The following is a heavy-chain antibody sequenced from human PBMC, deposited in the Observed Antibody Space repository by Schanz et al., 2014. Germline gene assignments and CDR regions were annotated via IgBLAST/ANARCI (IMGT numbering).Heavy chain of an antibody. Sequence: EVQLVESGGGLVQPGGSLRLSCAASGFTFSSCAMSWVRQAPGKGREWVSAISSSGSSTFYADSVKGRFTISRDNSKSTLYLQTNSLSAEDTAIDHCASSRSSSGNYDYWGQGNLVTVSS. CDR2: ISSSGSST. D-gene: IGHD6-19*01. J-gene: IGHJ4*02. CDR1: GFTFSSCA. V-gene: IGHV3-23*04. CDR3: ASSRSSSGNYDY.